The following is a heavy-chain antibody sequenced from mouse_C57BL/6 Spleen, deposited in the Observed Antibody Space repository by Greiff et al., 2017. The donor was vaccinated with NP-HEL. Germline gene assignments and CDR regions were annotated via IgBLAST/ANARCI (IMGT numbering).Heavy chain of an antibody. CDR2: IYPGNSDT. D-gene: IGHD1-1*01. CDR3: TREDYGSSYGYAMDY. Sequence: VQLQQSGTVLARPGASVKMSCKTSGYTFTSYWMHWVKQRPGQGLEWIGAIYPGNSDTSYNQKFKGKAKLTAVTSASTAYMELSSLTNEDSAVYYCTREDYGSSYGYAMDYWGQGTSVTVSS. V-gene: IGHV1-5*01. J-gene: IGHJ4*01. CDR1: GYTFTSYW.